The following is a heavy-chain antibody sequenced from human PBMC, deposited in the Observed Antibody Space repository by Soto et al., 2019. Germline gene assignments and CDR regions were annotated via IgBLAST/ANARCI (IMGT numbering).Heavy chain of an antibody. CDR2: IYYSGST. CDR1: GGSVSSGSYY. D-gene: IGHD3-22*01. V-gene: IGHV4-61*01. CDR3: ARGRYYYDGSGYYWYFDL. J-gene: IGHJ2*01. Sequence: QVQLQESGPGLVKPSETLSRTCTVTGGSVSSGSYYWSWIRQPPGKGLEWIGYIYYSGSTNYNPSLKRRVTISVDTSKNQFSLKLSSVPAADTAVYYCARGRYYYDGSGYYWYFDLWGRGTLVTVSS.